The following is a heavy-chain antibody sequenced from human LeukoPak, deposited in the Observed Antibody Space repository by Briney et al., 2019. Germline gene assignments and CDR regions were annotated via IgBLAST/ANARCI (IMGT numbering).Heavy chain of an antibody. V-gene: IGHV1-2*02. Sequence: GASVRVSCKASRYTFSGYYMNWVRQAPGQGLEWVGWINPNSGGTHYAQKFQGRVTMTRDTSISTAYMELSRLRSDDTAVYYCARGWYDYYDSSGYYPLRYWGQGTLVTVSS. CDR1: RYTFSGYY. CDR3: ARGWYDYYDSSGYYPLRY. D-gene: IGHD3-22*01. CDR2: INPNSGGT. J-gene: IGHJ4*02.